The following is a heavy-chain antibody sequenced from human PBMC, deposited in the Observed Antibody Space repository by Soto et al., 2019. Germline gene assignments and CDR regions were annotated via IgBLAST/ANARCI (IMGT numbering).Heavy chain of an antibody. D-gene: IGHD3-3*01. V-gene: IGHV3-7*03. CDR1: GFTFGSNW. Sequence: EVQLVESGGGLVQPGGSLRLSCAASGFTFGSNWMSWVRQAPGKGLEWVANIKRDGSEKYYVDSVKGRFTISRDNAKNTLYLQMNCLRADDTAVYYCASLEWESTGYADYWGQGTLVTVSS. J-gene: IGHJ4*02. CDR3: ASLEWESTGYADY. CDR2: IKRDGSEK.